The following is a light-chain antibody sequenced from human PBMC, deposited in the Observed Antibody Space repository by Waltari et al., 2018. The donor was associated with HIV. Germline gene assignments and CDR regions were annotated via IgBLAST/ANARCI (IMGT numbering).Light chain of an antibody. CDR1: SSDVGGSNY. J-gene: IGLJ2*01. V-gene: IGLV2-8*01. CDR2: EVS. Sequence: QSALTQPPSPSGSPGQSVPLPCTGPSSDVGGSNYAPCYQQHPVKAPKLMIYEVSKRPSGVPGRFSGSKSGNTACLTVCGLQAEDEADYYCSSYAGSNNFYVVFGGGTKLTVL. CDR3: SSYAGSNNFYVV.